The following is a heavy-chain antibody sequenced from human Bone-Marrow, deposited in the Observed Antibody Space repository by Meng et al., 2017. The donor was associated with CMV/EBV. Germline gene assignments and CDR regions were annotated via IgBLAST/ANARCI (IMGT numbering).Heavy chain of an antibody. CDR3: AGHGNYWDANWCDP. CDR2: IYYSGST. Sequence: GSLRLSCSVSDGSISSSSYYWGWIRQPPGNGLEWIGSIYYSGSTYYNPSLKSRITISVDTSKNQFSLKLNSVTAADTAVYYCAGHGNYWDANWCDPWGQGTLVTVSS. CDR1: DGSISSSSYY. D-gene: IGHD1-1*01. V-gene: IGHV4-39*01. J-gene: IGHJ5*02.